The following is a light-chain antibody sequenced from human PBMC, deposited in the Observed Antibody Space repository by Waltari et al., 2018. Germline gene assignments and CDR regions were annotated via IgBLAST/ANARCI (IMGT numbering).Light chain of an antibody. Sequence: EIVLTQSPGTLSLSPGERATLSCRASQSVVTYLAWYQQKPGQAPRLLIAGASNRATGIPARFSGSGSGTDFTLTISSLVPEDFAVYYCQQRSNWPGTFGQGTKVEIK. CDR3: QQRSNWPGT. CDR1: QSVVTY. J-gene: IGKJ1*01. CDR2: GAS. V-gene: IGKV3-11*01.